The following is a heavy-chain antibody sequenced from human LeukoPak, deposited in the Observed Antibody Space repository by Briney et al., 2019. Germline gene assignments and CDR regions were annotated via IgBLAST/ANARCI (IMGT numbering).Heavy chain of an antibody. CDR3: ARGLWEAGHAFDI. V-gene: IGHV3-13*01. Sequence: PGGSVRLSCAASGFTFSSYDMHWVPQATGKALEGVSAIGTKGVTYHPGPGTGRFTISRENAKNSLYLQMNSLRAGDTAVYYCARGLWEAGHAFDIWGQGTMVTVSS. J-gene: IGHJ3*02. CDR1: GFTFSSYD. CDR2: IGTKGVT. D-gene: IGHD5-18*01.